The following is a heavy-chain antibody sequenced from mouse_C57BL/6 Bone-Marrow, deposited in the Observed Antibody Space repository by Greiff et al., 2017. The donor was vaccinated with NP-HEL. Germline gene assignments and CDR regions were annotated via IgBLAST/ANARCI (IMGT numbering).Heavy chain of an antibody. D-gene: IGHD2-2*01. CDR2: IYPRSGNT. Sequence: QVQLQQSGAELPRPGASVKLSCKASGYTFTSYGISWVKQRTGQGLEWIGEIYPRSGNTYYNEKFKGKATLTADKSSSTAYMELRSLTSEDSAVYFCARSGYDGFAYWGQGTLVTVSA. J-gene: IGHJ3*01. V-gene: IGHV1-81*01. CDR3: ARSGYDGFAY. CDR1: GYTFTSYG.